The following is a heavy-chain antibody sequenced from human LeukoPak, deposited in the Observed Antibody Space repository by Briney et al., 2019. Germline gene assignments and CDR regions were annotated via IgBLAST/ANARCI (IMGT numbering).Heavy chain of an antibody. D-gene: IGHD5-12*01. CDR2: INSDGSST. CDR1: GFTFSSYW. V-gene: IGHV3-74*01. Sequence: GGSLRLSCAASGFTFSSYWMHWVRQASGKGLVWVSRINSDGSSTSYADSVKGRFTISRDNAKNTLYLQMNSLRAEDTAVYYCASWSGYDNFDYWGQGTLVTVSS. J-gene: IGHJ4*02. CDR3: ASWSGYDNFDY.